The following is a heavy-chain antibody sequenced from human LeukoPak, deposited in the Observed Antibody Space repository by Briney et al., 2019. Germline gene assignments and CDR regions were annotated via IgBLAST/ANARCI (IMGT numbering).Heavy chain of an antibody. V-gene: IGHV5-51*01. Sequence: GESLKISCKASGNSITTYWIGWVRQKPGKGLEWMGLIFPGDSDTKYSPSFQGQVTISADKSISSAYLQWSSLKASDTAMYYCATYFAGAETFDIWGQGTMVTVSS. CDR2: IFPGDSDT. D-gene: IGHD3-16*01. CDR3: ATYFAGAETFDI. CDR1: GNSITTYW. J-gene: IGHJ3*02.